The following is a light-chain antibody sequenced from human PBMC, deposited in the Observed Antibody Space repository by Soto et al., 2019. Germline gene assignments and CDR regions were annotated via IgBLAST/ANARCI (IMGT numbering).Light chain of an antibody. J-gene: IGKJ3*01. CDR3: MQGTHWPPFT. CDR2: KVS. Sequence: DVVMTQSPLSLPVTLGQPASISCRSSQSLVYSDGNTFLSWFQQRPGQSPRRLIYKVSNRDSGVPERFSGSGSGTDFTLKISRVEAEDVGVYYCMQGTHWPPFTFGPGTKVDI. CDR1: QSLVYSDGNTF. V-gene: IGKV2-30*01.